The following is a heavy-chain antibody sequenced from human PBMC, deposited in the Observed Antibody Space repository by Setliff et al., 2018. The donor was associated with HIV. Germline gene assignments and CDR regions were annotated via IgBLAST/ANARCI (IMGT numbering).Heavy chain of an antibody. CDR1: GFTFSGYW. CDR3: ARDYSYVGFDL. Sequence: GGSLRLSCAASGFTFSGYWMHWVRQSPGRGLLGVAHIKGDGSITKYADSVKGRVTISRDNAKNTLYLQMNSLRAEDTAVYYCARDYSYVGFDLWGRGTLVTVSS. J-gene: IGHJ2*01. V-gene: IGHV3-74*03. CDR2: IKGDGSIT. D-gene: IGHD4-4*01.